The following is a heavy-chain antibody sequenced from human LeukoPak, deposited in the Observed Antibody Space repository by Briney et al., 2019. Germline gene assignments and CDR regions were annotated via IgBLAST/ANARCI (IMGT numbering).Heavy chain of an antibody. J-gene: IGHJ5*02. CDR1: GGSIRSGDYY. CDR2: IYHSGNT. CDR3: AGNYYHRSGYGWFDP. Sequence: PSETLSLTCTVSGGSIRSGDYYWSWIRQPPGKGLEWIGYIYHSGNTYYNPSLKSRVTISVETSKNQFSLKLSSVIAADTAVYYCAGNYYHRSGYGWFDPWGQGSLVTVSS. D-gene: IGHD3-22*01. V-gene: IGHV4-30-4*08.